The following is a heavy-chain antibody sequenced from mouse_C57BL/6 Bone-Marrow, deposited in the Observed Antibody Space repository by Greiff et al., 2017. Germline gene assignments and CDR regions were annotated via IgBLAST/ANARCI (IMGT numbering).Heavy chain of an antibody. D-gene: IGHD2-5*01. V-gene: IGHV1-81*01. CDR1: GYTFTSYG. Sequence: QVQLQQSGAELARPGASVKLSCKASGYTFTSYGISWVKQRTGQGLEWIGEIYPRSGNTYYNEKFKGKATLTADKSSSTAYMELRSLTSEDSAVYFCARGYSNYVRSAMDYWGQGTSVTVSS. J-gene: IGHJ4*01. CDR3: ARGYSNYVRSAMDY. CDR2: IYPRSGNT.